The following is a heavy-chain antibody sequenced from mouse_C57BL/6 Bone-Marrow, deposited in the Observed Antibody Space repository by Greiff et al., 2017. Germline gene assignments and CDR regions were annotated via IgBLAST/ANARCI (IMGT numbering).Heavy chain of an antibody. D-gene: IGHD2-4*01. CDR3: ARGVDYDYFDY. CDR1: GYTFTSYW. J-gene: IGHJ2*01. Sequence: QVQLQQPGAELVKPGASVKLSCKASGYTFTSYWMQWVKQRPGQGLEWIGEIDPSDSYTNYNQKFKGKPTLTVDTSSSTAYMQLSSLTSEDSAVYYCARGVDYDYFDYWGQGTTLTVSS. CDR2: IDPSDSYT. V-gene: IGHV1-50*01.